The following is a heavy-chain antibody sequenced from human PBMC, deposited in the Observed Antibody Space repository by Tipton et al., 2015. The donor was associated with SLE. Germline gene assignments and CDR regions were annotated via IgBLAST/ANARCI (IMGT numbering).Heavy chain of an antibody. J-gene: IGHJ4*02. Sequence: TLSLTCSVSGGSISSGGYYWGWIRQPPGKGLEWIGRIYYSGSSYYNPSLKSRVTISVDTSKNQFSLKLSSVTAADTAVYYCARDPNGGYGSFDYWGLGALVTVSS. D-gene: IGHD7-27*01. CDR2: IYYSGSS. CDR3: ARDPNGGYGSFDY. V-gene: IGHV4-39*07. CDR1: GGSISSGGYY.